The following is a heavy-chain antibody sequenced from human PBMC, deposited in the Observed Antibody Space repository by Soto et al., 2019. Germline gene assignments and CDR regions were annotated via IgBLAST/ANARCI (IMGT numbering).Heavy chain of an antibody. D-gene: IGHD3-22*01. CDR1: GFTFSTYW. CDR2: INPDGSAT. J-gene: IGHJ4*02. V-gene: IGHV3-74*01. CDR3: ARAKYSYDSSGYPSYYFDF. Sequence: EVQLVESGGGLDQPGETLSLSCAASGFTFSTYWMHWVRQAPGKGLVWISRINPDGSATNYADSVKGRFTISRDSAENTVYLQLNSLRADDTAVYYCARAKYSYDSSGYPSYYFDFWGQGTLVTVSS.